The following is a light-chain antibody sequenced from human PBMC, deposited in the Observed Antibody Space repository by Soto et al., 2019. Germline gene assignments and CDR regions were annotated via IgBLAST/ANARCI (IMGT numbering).Light chain of an antibody. CDR2: DAS. J-gene: IGKJ3*01. Sequence: EIVLTQSPATLSLSPGERATLSCRASQSVSSYLAWYQQKPGQAPRLLIYDASNGATGIPARFSGSGSGTDVTLTISSLEPEDFAVYYCQQRSNWPRFTFGPGTKVDIK. CDR3: QQRSNWPRFT. CDR1: QSVSSY. V-gene: IGKV3-11*01.